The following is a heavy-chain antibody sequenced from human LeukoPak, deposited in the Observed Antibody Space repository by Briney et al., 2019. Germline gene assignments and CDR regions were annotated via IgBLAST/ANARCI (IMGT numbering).Heavy chain of an antibody. D-gene: IGHD1-1*01. CDR1: GFTFRNYW. V-gene: IGHV3-7*01. Sequence: GGSLRLSCAASGFTFRNYWMSWVRQAPGKGLEWVGSIKQDGSEQYYLGSVKGHFTISRDNAENSLYLHLNSLRAEDTALYYCAREGTTEFDYWGQGTLVTVSS. CDR2: IKQDGSEQ. J-gene: IGHJ4*02. CDR3: AREGTTEFDY.